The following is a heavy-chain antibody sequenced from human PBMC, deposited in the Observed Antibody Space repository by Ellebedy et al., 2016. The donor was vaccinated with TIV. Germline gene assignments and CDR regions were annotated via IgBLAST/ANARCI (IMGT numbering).Heavy chain of an antibody. V-gene: IGHV1-2*02. CDR3: ARGVQFFSYAFDI. J-gene: IGHJ3*02. CDR1: GYTFTGYH. Sequence: ASVKVSXXSSGYTFTGYHIHWVRQAPGQGLEWMGWITPSTGDTNYAQKFQGRVTMTRDTSISTAYMELSRLSFDDSAVYFCARGVQFFSYAFDIWGQGTLVTVSS. D-gene: IGHD3-3*01. CDR2: ITPSTGDT.